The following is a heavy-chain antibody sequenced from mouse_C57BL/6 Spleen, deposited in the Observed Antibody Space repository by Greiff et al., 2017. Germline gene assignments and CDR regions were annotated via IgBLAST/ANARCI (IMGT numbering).Heavy chain of an antibody. CDR2: ISSGGSYT. CDR3: ARQAGGNTAWFAY. CDR1: GFTFSSYG. J-gene: IGHJ3*01. Sequence: EVQVVESGGDLVKPGGSLKLSCVASGFTFSSYGMSWVRQTPDKRLEWVATISSGGSYTYYPDSVKGRFTISRDNAKNTLYLQMSSLKSGDTAMXYCARQAGGNTAWFAYWGQGTLVTVSA. V-gene: IGHV5-6*01. D-gene: IGHD2-1*01.